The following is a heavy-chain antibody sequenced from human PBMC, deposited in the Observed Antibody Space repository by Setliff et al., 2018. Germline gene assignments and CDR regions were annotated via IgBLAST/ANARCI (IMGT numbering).Heavy chain of an antibody. V-gene: IGHV4-4*08. J-gene: IGHJ6*02. CDR1: GGSISPYF. CDR3: ARDRSAYSYGLDV. CDR2: IYHNGNT. Sequence: LSETLSLTCTVSGGSISPYFWSWIRQSPGKGLEWIGYIYHNGNTNFNPSLKSRVTMSVDTSKNQFALNLTSVTAADTAVYYCARDRSAYSYGLDVWGQGTTVTVSS.